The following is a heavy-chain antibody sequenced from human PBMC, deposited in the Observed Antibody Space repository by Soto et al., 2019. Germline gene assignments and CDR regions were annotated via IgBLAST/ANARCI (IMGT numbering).Heavy chain of an antibody. V-gene: IGHV3-7*03. CDR1: GFTFCYYW. D-gene: IGHD2-2*01. J-gene: IGHJ5*02. CDR3: VKDGGYCSSTTCYSPRNHYFDP. Sequence: GGSLRLSCAASGFTFCYYWMIWVRQAPGKGPEWVANIKFDGSEKQYVDSVKGRFSISRDNSRNSLFLQMNSLRAGDTAVYYCVKDGGYCSSTTCYSPRNHYFDPWGQGTLVTVSS. CDR2: IKFDGSEK.